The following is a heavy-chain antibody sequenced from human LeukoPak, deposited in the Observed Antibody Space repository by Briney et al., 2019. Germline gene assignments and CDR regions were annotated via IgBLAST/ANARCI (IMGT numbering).Heavy chain of an antibody. V-gene: IGHV3-33*06. CDR2: IWYNGSNK. D-gene: IGHD3-22*01. CDR1: GFTFSSYG. CDR3: AKDITMIVVVNAFDI. Sequence: GGSLRLSCAASGFTFSSYGMHSVRQAPGKGLESVAVIWYNGSNKYYADSVKGRFTISRDNSKNTLYLQMDSLRAEDTAVYYCAKDITMIVVVNAFDIWGQGTMVTVSS. J-gene: IGHJ3*02.